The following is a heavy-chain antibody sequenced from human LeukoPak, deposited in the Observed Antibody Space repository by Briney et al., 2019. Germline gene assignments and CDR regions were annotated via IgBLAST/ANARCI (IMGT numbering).Heavy chain of an antibody. D-gene: IGHD3-9*01. CDR1: GGTFSSYA. CDR3: ARGIRYYDILTGHVKGHDNSYYYYMDV. J-gene: IGHJ6*03. Sequence: SVKVSCKASGGTFSSYAISWVRQAPGQGLEWMGRIIPIFGTANYAQKFQGRVTITADKSTSTAYMELSNLRSEDTAVYYCARGIRYYDILTGHVKGHDNSYYYYMDVWGQGTAVTISS. V-gene: IGHV1-69*06. CDR2: IIPIFGTA.